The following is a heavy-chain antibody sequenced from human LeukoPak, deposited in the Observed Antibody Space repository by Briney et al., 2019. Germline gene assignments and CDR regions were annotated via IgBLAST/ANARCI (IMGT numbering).Heavy chain of an antibody. CDR2: INPNSGGT. D-gene: IGHD2-15*01. J-gene: IGHJ4*02. CDR1: GGTFSSYA. V-gene: IGHV1-2*02. Sequence: ASVKVSCKASGGTFSSYAISWVRQAPGQGLEWMGWINPNSGGTNYAQKFQGRVTMTRDTSISTAYMELSRLRSDDTAVYYCARSVMVVAATLAGYWGQGTLVTVSS. CDR3: ARSVMVVAATLAGY.